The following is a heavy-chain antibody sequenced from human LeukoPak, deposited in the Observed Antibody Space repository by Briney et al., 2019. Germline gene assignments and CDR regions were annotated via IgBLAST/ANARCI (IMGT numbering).Heavy chain of an antibody. J-gene: IGHJ4*02. CDR3: ARDPSTVTTPTFDY. CDR1: GLTFADYG. CDR2: INWNGGST. D-gene: IGHD4-17*01. V-gene: IGHV3-20*04. Sequence: GGSLRLSCAVYGLTFADYGTSWVRQAPGNGLEWVYGINWNGGSTGYADSVKGRFTISRDNAKNSLYLQMNSLRAEDTALYYCARDPSTVTTPTFDYWGQGTLVTVSS.